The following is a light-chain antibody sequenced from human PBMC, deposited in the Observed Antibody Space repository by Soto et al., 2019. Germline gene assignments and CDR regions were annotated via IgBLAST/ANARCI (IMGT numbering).Light chain of an antibody. CDR1: SGHSTYA. CDR3: QTWGTGTVV. J-gene: IGLJ2*01. Sequence: VLTQSPSASASLGASVKLTCTLTLSSGHSTYAIAWHQQQPEKGPRYLMKVNSDGSHSKGDGIPDRFSGSSSGAERYLTISSLQSEDEADYYCQTWGTGTVVFGGGTKVTVL. CDR2: VNSDGSH. V-gene: IGLV4-69*01.